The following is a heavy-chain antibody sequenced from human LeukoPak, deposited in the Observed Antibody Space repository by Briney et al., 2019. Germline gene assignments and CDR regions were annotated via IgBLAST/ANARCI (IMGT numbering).Heavy chain of an antibody. Sequence: GGSLRLSCAASGFTFSDYYMSWIRQNPGKGLEWVSYISSSSSYTYYADSVKGRFTISRDNAKNSLFLQMNSLGAEDTAVYYCAREGTTGTTFADYWGQGTLVTVSS. V-gene: IGHV3-11*05. D-gene: IGHD1-1*01. CDR3: AREGTTGTTFADY. J-gene: IGHJ4*02. CDR2: ISSSSSYT. CDR1: GFTFSDYY.